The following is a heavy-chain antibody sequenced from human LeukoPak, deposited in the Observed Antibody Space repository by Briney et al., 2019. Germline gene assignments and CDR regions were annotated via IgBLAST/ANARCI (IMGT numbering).Heavy chain of an antibody. J-gene: IGHJ3*02. CDR1: GGTFSSYA. V-gene: IGHV1-69*05. CDR2: IIPIFGTA. D-gene: IGHD2-2*01. CDR3: ATAYIVVVPAAYDAFDI. Sequence: GASVKVSCKASGGTFSSYAISWVRQAPGQGLEWMGGIIPIFGTANYAQKFQGRVTITTDESASTAYMELSSLRSEDTAVYYCATAYIVVVPAAYDAFDIWGQGTMVTVSS.